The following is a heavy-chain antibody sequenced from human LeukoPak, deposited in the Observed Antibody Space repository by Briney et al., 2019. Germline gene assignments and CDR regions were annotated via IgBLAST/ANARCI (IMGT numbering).Heavy chain of an antibody. J-gene: IGHJ3*02. Sequence: GGSLRLSCAASGFTFSSYSMNWVRQAPGKGLEWVSSISSSSSYIYYADSVKGRFTISRDNAKNSLYLRMNSLRAEDTAVYHCARTYYYDSSAFDAFDIWGQGTMVTVSS. D-gene: IGHD3-22*01. CDR2: ISSSSSYI. CDR3: ARTYYYDSSAFDAFDI. V-gene: IGHV3-21*01. CDR1: GFTFSSYS.